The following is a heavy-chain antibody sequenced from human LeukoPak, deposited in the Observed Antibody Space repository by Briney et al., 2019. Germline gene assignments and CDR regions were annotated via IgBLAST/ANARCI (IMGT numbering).Heavy chain of an antibody. Sequence: GGSLRLSCAASGFTFDDYAMHWVRQAPGKGLEWVSGISWNSGSIGYADSVKGRFTISRDNAKNSLYLQMNSLRAEDTALYYCAKSPSSGYYLAAFDIWGQGTMATVSS. CDR3: AKSPSSGYYLAAFDI. V-gene: IGHV3-9*01. J-gene: IGHJ3*02. D-gene: IGHD3-22*01. CDR2: ISWNSGSI. CDR1: GFTFDDYA.